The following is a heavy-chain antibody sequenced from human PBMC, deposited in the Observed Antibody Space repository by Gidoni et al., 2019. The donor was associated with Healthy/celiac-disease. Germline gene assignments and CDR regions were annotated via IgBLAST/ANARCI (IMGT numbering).Heavy chain of an antibody. CDR2: IYYSGST. V-gene: IGHV4-59*01. CDR1: GGSISSYY. CDR3: ARVGYSYGSHYYYGMDV. J-gene: IGHJ6*02. D-gene: IGHD5-18*01. Sequence: QVQLQESGPGLVKPSETLSLTCTVSGGSISSYYWSWIRQPPGKGLEWIGYIYYSGSTNYNPSLKSRVTISVDTSKNQFSLKLSSVTAADTAVYYCARVGYSYGSHYYYGMDVWGQGTTVTVSS.